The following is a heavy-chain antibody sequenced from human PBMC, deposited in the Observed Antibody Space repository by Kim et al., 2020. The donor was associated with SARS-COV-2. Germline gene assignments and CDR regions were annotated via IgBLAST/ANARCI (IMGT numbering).Heavy chain of an antibody. J-gene: IGHJ4*02. D-gene: IGHD2-21*01. CDR1: GFTFSSYS. V-gene: IGHV3-21*01. Sequence: GGSLRLSCAASGFTFSSYSMNWVRQAPGKGLEWVSSISSSSSYIYYADSVKGRFTISRDNAKNSLYLQMNSLRAEDTAVYYCARGGPYCGGDCYDYWAREPWSPSPQ. CDR2: ISSSSSYI. CDR3: ARGGPYCGGDCYDY.